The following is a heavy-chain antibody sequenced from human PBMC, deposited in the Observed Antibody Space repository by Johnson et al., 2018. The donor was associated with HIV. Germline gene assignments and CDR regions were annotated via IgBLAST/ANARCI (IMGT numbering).Heavy chain of an antibody. J-gene: IGHJ3*02. V-gene: IGHV3-66*01. CDR2: IYSGGST. CDR1: GFTVSSNY. D-gene: IGHD5-12*01. CDR3: ASRGYSGYDSYAFDI. Sequence: VQLVESGGGLVKPGGSLRLSCAASGFTVSSNYMSWVRQAPGKGLEWVSVIYSGGSTYYADSVTGRFTISRDNSKNTLYLQMNSLGAEDTAVYYCASRGYSGYDSYAFDIWGQGTMVTVSS.